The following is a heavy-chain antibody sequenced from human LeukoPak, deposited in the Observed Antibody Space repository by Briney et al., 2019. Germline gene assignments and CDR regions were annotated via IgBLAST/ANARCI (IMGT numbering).Heavy chain of an antibody. CDR1: GYSSTSYW. CDR3: ARRRDLYSGGYYPFDY. CDR2: IYPGDSDT. Sequence: GESLKISCKGSGYSSTSYWIGWVRQMPGKGLEWMGIIYPGDSDTRYSPSSQGQVIIAADKSISTAYLQWSSLKASDTAMYYCARRRDLYSGGYYPFDYWGQGTLVTVSS. D-gene: IGHD1-26*01. J-gene: IGHJ4*02. V-gene: IGHV5-51*01.